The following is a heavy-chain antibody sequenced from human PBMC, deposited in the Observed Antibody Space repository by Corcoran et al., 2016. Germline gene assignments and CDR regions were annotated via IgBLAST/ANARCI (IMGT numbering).Heavy chain of an antibody. CDR3: ARDAGSGIAAGSWTYYYYGRDV. CDR1: GGSVSSGSYY. CDR2: IYYSGST. D-gene: IGHD6-25*01. V-gene: IGHV4-61*01. Sequence: QVQLQESGPGLVTPSETLSLTCTVSGGSVSSGSYYWSWIRQPPGTGLAWIGYIYYSGSTNYNPSLKSRVTISVDTSKNQFSLNLSSVTAADTAVYYGARDAGSGIAAGSWTYYYYGRDVWGQGTKVTVSS. J-gene: IGHJ6*02.